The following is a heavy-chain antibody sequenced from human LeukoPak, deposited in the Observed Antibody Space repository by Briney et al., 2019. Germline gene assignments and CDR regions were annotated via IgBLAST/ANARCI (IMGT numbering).Heavy chain of an antibody. CDR1: GSFISSSSYY. J-gene: IGHJ4*02. Sequence: PSETLSLTCTVSGSFISSSSYYWAWIRQPPGKGLEWIVTIYYSGNTNYNPSFKSRATISVDTSKNQFYLKLNSVTDADTALYYCARRWSTSWTTFDYWGQGTLVTVSS. V-gene: IGHV4-39*01. CDR2: IYYSGNT. D-gene: IGHD6-13*01. CDR3: ARRWSTSWTTFDY.